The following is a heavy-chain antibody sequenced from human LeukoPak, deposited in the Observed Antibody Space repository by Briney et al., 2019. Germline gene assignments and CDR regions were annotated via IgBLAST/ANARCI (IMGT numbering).Heavy chain of an antibody. D-gene: IGHD2-21*02. CDR1: GFTFSSYG. CDR2: ILYDGSNK. CDR3: AKRGCGGDCSKYYYYMDV. V-gene: IGHV3-33*06. Sequence: QSGGSLRLSCAASGFTFSSYGMHWVRQAPGKGPEWVAVILYDGSNKYYADSVKGRFTISRDNSKNTLYLQMNSLRAEDTAVYYCAKRGCGGDCSKYYYYMDVWGKGTTVTVSS. J-gene: IGHJ6*03.